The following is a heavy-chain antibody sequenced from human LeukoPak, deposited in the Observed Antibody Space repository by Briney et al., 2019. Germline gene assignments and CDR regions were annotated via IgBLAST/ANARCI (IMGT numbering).Heavy chain of an antibody. CDR2: IYPGDSDT. CDR3: ARSNYYDFWSGYFLAYGMDV. V-gene: IGHV5-51*01. J-gene: IGHJ6*02. CDR1: GYSFTNYW. D-gene: IGHD3-3*01. Sequence: GESLKISCKGSGYSFTNYWIGWVRQMPGKGLEWMGIIYPGDSDTRYSPSFQGQVTISADKSISTAYLQWSSLKASDTAMYYCARSNYYDFWSGYFLAYGMDVWGQGTTVTVSS.